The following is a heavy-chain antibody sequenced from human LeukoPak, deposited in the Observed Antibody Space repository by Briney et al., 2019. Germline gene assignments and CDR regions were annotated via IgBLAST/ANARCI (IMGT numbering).Heavy chain of an antibody. D-gene: IGHD4-17*01. V-gene: IGHV3-9*01. CDR3: AKGTVTTWGSFDY. CDR1: VFTFEDYA. Sequence: GGSLRLFCGASVFTFEDYAMHWVRQAPGKGLEWVSGISWNSGSIGYEDSVKGRFTITRDNAKNSLYLQMNSLRAEDTALYYCAKGTVTTWGSFDYWGQGTLVTVSS. J-gene: IGHJ4*02. CDR2: ISWNSGSI.